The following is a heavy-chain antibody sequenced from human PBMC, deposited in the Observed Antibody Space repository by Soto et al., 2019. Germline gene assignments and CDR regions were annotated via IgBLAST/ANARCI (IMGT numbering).Heavy chain of an antibody. Sequence: GESLKISCAASGFTFSSYAMHWVRQAPGKGLEWVAVISYDGSERYYVDSVKGRFTISRDNAKNSLYLQMSSLRVEDTALYYCARSSGWLHDYWGQGTLVTVSS. CDR3: ARSSGWLHDY. J-gene: IGHJ4*02. V-gene: IGHV3-30*04. D-gene: IGHD6-19*01. CDR2: ISYDGSER. CDR1: GFTFSSYA.